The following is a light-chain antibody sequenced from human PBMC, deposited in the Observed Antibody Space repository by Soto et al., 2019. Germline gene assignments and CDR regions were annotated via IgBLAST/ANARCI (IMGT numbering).Light chain of an antibody. CDR3: QKYSSVIT. CDR2: GAS. CDR1: QGISSF. Sequence: DIQMTQSPSSLSASVGDRVTITCRASQGISSFVAWYQQKPGKVPRLLISGASTLQSGVPSRFSVSGSVTDFTLTITSLQPEDVATYYCQKYSSVITFGQGTRLEIK. J-gene: IGKJ5*01. V-gene: IGKV1-27*01.